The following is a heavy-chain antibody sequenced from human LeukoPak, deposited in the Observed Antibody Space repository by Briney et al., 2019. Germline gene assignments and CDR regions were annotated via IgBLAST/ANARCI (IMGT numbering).Heavy chain of an antibody. D-gene: IGHD3-3*01. CDR2: INPSGGST. J-gene: IGHJ6*04. CDR1: GYTFTSYY. Sequence: GASVTVSCKASGYTFTSYYMHWVRQAPGQGLEWMGIINPSGGSTSYAQKFQGRVTMTRDMSTSTVYMELSSLRSEDKAVYYCAMGTVVLRFLEWSIMDVWGKGTTVTVSS. V-gene: IGHV1-46*01. CDR3: AMGTVVLRFLEWSIMDV.